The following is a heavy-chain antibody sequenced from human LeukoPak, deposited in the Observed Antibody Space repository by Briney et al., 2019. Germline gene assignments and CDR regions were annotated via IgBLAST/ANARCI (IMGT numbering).Heavy chain of an antibody. D-gene: IGHD5-24*01. V-gene: IGHV1-18*01. J-gene: IGHJ4*02. CDR1: GYTFTSYG. CDR3: ARDHGEMATLSLGDY. CDR2: ISAYNGNT. Sequence: GASVTVSCKASGYTFTSYGISWVRQAPGQGLEWMGWISAYNGNTNYAQKLQGRVTMTTDTSTSTAYMELRSLRSDDTAVYYCARDHGEMATLSLGDYWGQGTLVTVSS.